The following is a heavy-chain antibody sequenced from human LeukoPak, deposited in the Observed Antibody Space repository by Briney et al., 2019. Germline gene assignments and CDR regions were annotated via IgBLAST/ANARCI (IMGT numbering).Heavy chain of an antibody. CDR3: ARDTPSDWNDGAWNYYYYMDV. V-gene: IGHV4-34*01. D-gene: IGHD1-1*01. CDR2: INHSGST. CDR1: GGSFSGYY. J-gene: IGHJ6*03. Sequence: SETLSLTCAVYGGSFSGYYWSWIRQPPGKGLEWIGEINHSGSTNYNPSLKSRVTISVDTSKNQFSLKLSSVTAADTAVYYCARDTPSDWNDGAWNYYYYMDVWGKGTTVTVSS.